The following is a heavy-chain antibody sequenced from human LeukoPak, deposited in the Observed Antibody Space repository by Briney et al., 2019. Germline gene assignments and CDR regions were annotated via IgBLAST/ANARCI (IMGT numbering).Heavy chain of an antibody. CDR1: GGSFSGYY. CDR2: IYTTGKT. V-gene: IGHV4-59*10. D-gene: IGHD3-16*01. CDR3: ARHGYTASHYFLDY. Sequence: SETLSLTCAVYGGSFSGYYWGWVRQPAGRGLEWIGRIYTTGKTDYNPSLKSRLTMSVDTSKRQFSLNLTSVTAADTAIYYCARHGYTASHYFLDYWSQGTLVTVSS. J-gene: IGHJ4*02.